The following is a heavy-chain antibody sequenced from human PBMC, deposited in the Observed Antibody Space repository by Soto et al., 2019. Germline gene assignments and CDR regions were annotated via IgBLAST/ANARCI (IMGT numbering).Heavy chain of an antibody. J-gene: IGHJ2*01. CDR1: GGTFSSYA. CDR3: ARGPMVELGWYFDL. CDR2: IIPIFGTA. D-gene: IGHD3-10*01. Sequence: GASVKVSCKASGGTFSSYAISWVRQAPGQGLGWMGGIIPIFGTANYAQKFQGRVTITADESTSTAYTELSSLRSEDTAVYYCARGPMVELGWYFDLWGRGTLVTVSS. V-gene: IGHV1-69*13.